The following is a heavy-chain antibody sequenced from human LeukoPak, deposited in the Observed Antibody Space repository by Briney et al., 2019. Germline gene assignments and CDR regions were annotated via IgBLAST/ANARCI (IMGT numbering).Heavy chain of an antibody. J-gene: IGHJ5*02. V-gene: IGHV3-23*01. CDR1: GFTFSSYA. CDR2: ISGSGGST. D-gene: IGHD3-3*01. Sequence: GGSLRLSCAASGFTFSSYAMSGARQDPGKGLEWVSAISGSGGSTYYADAAKGRFTIYRDNSKKTLYLQMNSLRAEDTAVYYCAKAGYDFWSGYSTQINWFDPWGQGTLVTVSS. CDR3: AKAGYDFWSGYSTQINWFDP.